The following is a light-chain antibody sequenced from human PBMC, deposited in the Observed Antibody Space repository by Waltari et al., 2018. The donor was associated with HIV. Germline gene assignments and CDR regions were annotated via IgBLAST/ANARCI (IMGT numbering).Light chain of an antibody. Sequence: DMQMTQSPSSLSASVGDRVTVTCRASQSIGDQLNWFQQRPGKAPTLLIFGASSLHSGVPTRFSGSGSGTDFTLTIHSLQPEDFATYWCQQSYTSSYTFGQGTRLEIK. CDR3: QQSYTSSYT. V-gene: IGKV1-39*01. CDR2: GAS. CDR1: QSIGDQ. J-gene: IGKJ2*01.